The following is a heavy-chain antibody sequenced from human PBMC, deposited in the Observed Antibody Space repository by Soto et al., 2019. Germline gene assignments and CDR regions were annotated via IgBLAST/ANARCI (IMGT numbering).Heavy chain of an antibody. CDR1: GFTFDSYN. CDR2: ISGGGDYK. V-gene: IGHV3-21*06. Sequence: GGSLRLSCAASGFTFDSYNMNWVRQAPGKGLEWVSSISGGGDYKYYADSVKGRFTISRDNAENSLYLQMNSLRPEDTAVYYCARDRSVVDSPHDAFAIWRQGTMVTVSS. CDR3: ARDRSVVDSPHDAFAI. D-gene: IGHD2-21*01. J-gene: IGHJ3*02.